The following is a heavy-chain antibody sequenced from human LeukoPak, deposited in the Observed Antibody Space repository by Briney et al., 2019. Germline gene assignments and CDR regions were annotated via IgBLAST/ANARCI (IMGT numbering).Heavy chain of an antibody. CDR3: AASPGYSYGYSDYYYYMDV. CDR2: INPNSGGT. J-gene: IGHJ6*03. Sequence: GASVKVSCKASGYTFTGYYMHWVRQAPGQGLEWMGWINPNSGGTNYAQKFQGRVTMTRDTSISTAYMELSRLRSDDTAVYYCAASPGYSYGYSDYYYYMDVWGKGTTVTVSS. CDR1: GYTFTGYY. D-gene: IGHD5-18*01. V-gene: IGHV1-2*02.